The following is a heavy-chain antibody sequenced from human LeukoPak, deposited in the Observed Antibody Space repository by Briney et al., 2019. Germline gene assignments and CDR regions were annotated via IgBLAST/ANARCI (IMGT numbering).Heavy chain of an antibody. CDR1: GDSVSSDSSA. CDR2: TYYRSKWYN. CDR3: ARDYYDFWSGYYLDY. Sequence: SQTLSLTCAISGDSVSSDSSAWNWIRQSPSRGLEWLGRTYYRSKWYNDYAVSVRSRITINPDASKNQFSLQLNSVTAADMAVYYCARDYYDFWSGYYLDYWGQGTLVTVSS. J-gene: IGHJ4*02. D-gene: IGHD3-3*01. V-gene: IGHV6-1*01.